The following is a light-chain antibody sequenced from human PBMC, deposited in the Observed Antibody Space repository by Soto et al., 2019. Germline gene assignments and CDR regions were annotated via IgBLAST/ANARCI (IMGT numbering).Light chain of an antibody. V-gene: IGLV2-14*01. CDR3: SSYTSSSTLV. Sequence: QSVLTQPASVSGSPGQSITISCTGTSSDVGGYNYVSWYQQHPDKAPKLMIYDVSNRPSGVSNRFSGSKSGNTASLTISGLQAEDEADYYCSSYTSSSTLVFGGGTKFTVL. J-gene: IGLJ2*01. CDR1: SSDVGGYNY. CDR2: DVS.